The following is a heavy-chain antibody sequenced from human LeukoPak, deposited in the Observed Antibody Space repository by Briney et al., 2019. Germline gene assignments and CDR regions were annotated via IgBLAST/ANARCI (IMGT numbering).Heavy chain of an antibody. CDR2: ILYDGTKK. D-gene: IGHD2-15*01. J-gene: IGHJ4*02. CDR3: TKDLRYYSADIHSEMDAHDY. V-gene: IGHV3-30*02. Sequence: GGTLRLSCAASGFTFSSYRFHGVRQAPGQGLEGVAFILYDGTKKYYADSVKGRFTISRDNSRNTLSLQMSSLRVADTALYYCTKDLRYYSADIHSEMDAHDYWGQGTMVTVSS. CDR1: GFTFSSYR.